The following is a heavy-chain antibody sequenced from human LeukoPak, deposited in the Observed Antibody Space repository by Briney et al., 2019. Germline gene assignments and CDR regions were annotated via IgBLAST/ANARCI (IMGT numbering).Heavy chain of an antibody. J-gene: IGHJ4*02. CDR2: ISYDGANK. V-gene: IGHV3-30*19. CDR3: AKDFDYYYGSGNYFDY. D-gene: IGHD3-10*01. CDR1: GFTFSSYG. Sequence: PGGSLRLSCAASGFTFSSYGMHWVRQAPGKGLEWVAVISYDGANKHYADSVKGRFTISRDNSKNTVYLQMNSLRAEDTAVHYCAKDFDYYYGSGNYFDYWGQGTLVTVSS.